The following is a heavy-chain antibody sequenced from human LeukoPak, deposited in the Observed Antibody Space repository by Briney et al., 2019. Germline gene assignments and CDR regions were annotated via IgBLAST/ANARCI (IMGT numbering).Heavy chain of an antibody. CDR1: GGSVNSGSYY. J-gene: IGHJ2*01. CDR2: IYYNGST. Sequence: SETLSLTCTVSGGSVNSGSYYWSWIRQPPGKGLEWIGYIYYNGSTNYNPPLKSRVTISIDTSKKQFSLKLSSVTAADTAVYYCARQSSYWYFDLWGRGTLVTVSS. V-gene: IGHV4-61*01. CDR3: ARQSSYWYFDL.